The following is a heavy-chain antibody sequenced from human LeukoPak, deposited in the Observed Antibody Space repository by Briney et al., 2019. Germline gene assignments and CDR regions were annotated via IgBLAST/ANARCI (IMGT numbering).Heavy chain of an antibody. CDR1: GGTFSSYA. V-gene: IGHV1-69*05. Sequence: GASVKVSCKASGGTFSSYAISWVRQAPGQGLEWMGRIIPIFGTANYAQKFQGRVTITTDESTSTAYMELSSLRSEDTAVYYCARDVIGWFDPWGQGTLVTVSS. CDR2: IIPIFGTA. D-gene: IGHD2/OR15-2a*01. J-gene: IGHJ5*02. CDR3: ARDVIGWFDP.